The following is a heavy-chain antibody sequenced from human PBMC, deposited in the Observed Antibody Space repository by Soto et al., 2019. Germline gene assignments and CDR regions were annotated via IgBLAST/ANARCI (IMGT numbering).Heavy chain of an antibody. V-gene: IGHV3-23*01. Sequence: GGSLRLSCAASGFTFSSYAMSWGRQAPGKGLEWVSAISGSGGSTYYADSVKGRFTISRDNSKNTLYLQMNSLRAEDTAVYYCAKDGLGFGELPYSDYWGQGTLVTVSS. J-gene: IGHJ4*02. D-gene: IGHD3-10*01. CDR2: ISGSGGST. CDR1: GFTFSSYA. CDR3: AKDGLGFGELPYSDY.